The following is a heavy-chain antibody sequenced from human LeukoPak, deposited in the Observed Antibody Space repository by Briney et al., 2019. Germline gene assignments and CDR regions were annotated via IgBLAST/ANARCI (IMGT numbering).Heavy chain of an antibody. J-gene: IGHJ5*02. V-gene: IGHV1-2*02. D-gene: IGHD1-14*01. CDR3: ARDMRNRVIDP. CDR2: INPNIGGGT. CDR1: GYIFTGYY. Sequence: GPVKVSCKASGYIFTGYYIHWVRQAPGQGLQWMGWINPNIGGGTNYAQNFQGRVTMTRDTSISTVYMELSRLRSDDTAVYYCARDMRNRVIDPWGQGTLVTVSS.